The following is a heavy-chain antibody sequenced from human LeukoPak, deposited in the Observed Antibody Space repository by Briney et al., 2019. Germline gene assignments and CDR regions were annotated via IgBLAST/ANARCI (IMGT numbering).Heavy chain of an antibody. CDR2: IYHSGST. CDR1: GYSISSGYY. D-gene: IGHD4-23*01. J-gene: IGHJ5*02. CDR3: ARMTTVVTTSYNWFDP. Sequence: KASETLSLTCTVSGYSISSGYYWGWIRQPPGKGLEWIGSIYHSGSTYYNPSLKSRVTISVDTSKNQFSLKLSSVTAADTAVYYCARMTTVVTTSYNWFDPWGQGTLVTVSS. V-gene: IGHV4-38-2*02.